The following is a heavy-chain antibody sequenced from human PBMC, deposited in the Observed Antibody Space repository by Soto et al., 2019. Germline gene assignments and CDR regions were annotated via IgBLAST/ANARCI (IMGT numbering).Heavy chain of an antibody. CDR3: SKDTFGAWDS. D-gene: IGHD3-10*01. CDR1: GFTFSSYE. Sequence: GGSLRLSCAASGFTFSSYEMNWVRQAPGKGLEWVSYISSSGSTIYYADSVKGRFTISRDNAKNTLYLQMNGLSAEDTAIYYCSKDTFGAWDSWGQGTLVTVS. CDR2: ISSSGSTI. J-gene: IGHJ4*02. V-gene: IGHV3-48*03.